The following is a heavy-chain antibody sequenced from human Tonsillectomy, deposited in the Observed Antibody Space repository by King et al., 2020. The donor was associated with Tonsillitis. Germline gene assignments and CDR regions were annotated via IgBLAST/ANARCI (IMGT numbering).Heavy chain of an antibody. CDR3: ARRNLGDAFDI. CDR1: GYSFTSYW. J-gene: IGHJ3*02. V-gene: IGHV5-51*03. CDR2: IYPGDSDN. Sequence: DVQLVESGAEVKKPGESLKISCKGSGYSFTSYWIGWVRQMPVNGLEWMGIIYPGDSDNRYSPSFQCQVTISADKSLSTAYLQWSSLKASDTAMYYCARRNLGDAFDIWGQGTMVTVSS.